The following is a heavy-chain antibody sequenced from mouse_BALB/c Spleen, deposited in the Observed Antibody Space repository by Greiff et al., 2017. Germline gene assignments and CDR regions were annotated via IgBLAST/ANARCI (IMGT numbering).Heavy chain of an antibody. CDR3: ARDWDPHYYAMDY. J-gene: IGHJ4*01. CDR1: GFTFSSFG. CDR2: ISSGSSTI. D-gene: IGHD4-1*01. Sequence: EVKLVESGGGLVQPGGSRKLSCAASGFTFSSFGMHWVRQAPEKGLEWVAYISSGSSTIYYADTVKGRFTISRDNPKNTLFLQMTSLRYEDTAMYYCARDWDPHYYAMDYWGQGTSVTVSS. V-gene: IGHV5-17*02.